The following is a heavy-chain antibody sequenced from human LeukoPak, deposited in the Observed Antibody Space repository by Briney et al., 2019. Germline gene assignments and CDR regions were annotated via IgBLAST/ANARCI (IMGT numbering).Heavy chain of an antibody. Sequence: SETLSLTCTVSGGSISSSSYYWGWIRQPPGKGLEWIGSIYYSGSTYYNPSLKSRVTISVDTSKNQFSLKLSSMTAADTAVYYCARGGGDSSSSQDFDYWGQGTLVTVSS. D-gene: IGHD6-13*01. CDR2: IYYSGST. CDR3: ARGGGDSSSSQDFDY. J-gene: IGHJ4*02. CDR1: GGSISSSSYY. V-gene: IGHV4-39*07.